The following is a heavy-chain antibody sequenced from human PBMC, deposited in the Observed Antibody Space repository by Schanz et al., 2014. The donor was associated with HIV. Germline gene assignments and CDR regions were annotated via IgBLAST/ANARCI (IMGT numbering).Heavy chain of an antibody. D-gene: IGHD2-8*01. J-gene: IGHJ4*02. CDR1: GFTFSNFA. Sequence: QVQLVESGGGVVQPGRSLRLSCAASGFTFSNFAMHWVRQAPGKGLEWAAVIWYDGSYKYYADSVKGRFTISRDNPKNTLYLQMNSLRAEDTAIYYCASDTSAMYFFDNWGQGTLVTVSS. CDR3: ASDTSAMYFFDN. CDR2: IWYDGSYK. V-gene: IGHV3-33*01.